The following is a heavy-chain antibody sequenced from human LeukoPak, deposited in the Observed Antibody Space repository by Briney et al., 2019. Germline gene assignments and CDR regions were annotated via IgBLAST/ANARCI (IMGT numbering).Heavy chain of an antibody. V-gene: IGHV3-15*01. D-gene: IGHD3-3*01. CDR1: GFTFSNAW. CDR3: ARGRGFLEWFLYY. CDR2: IKSKTDGGTT. J-gene: IGHJ4*02. Sequence: GGSLRLSCAASGFTFSNAWMSWVRQAPGKGLEWVGRIKSKTDGGTTDYAAPVKGRFTISRDDSKNTLYLQMNSLKTEDTAVYYCARGRGFLEWFLYYWGQGTLVTVSS.